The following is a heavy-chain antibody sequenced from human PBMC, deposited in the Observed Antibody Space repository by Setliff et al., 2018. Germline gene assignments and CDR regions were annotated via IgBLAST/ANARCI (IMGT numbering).Heavy chain of an antibody. D-gene: IGHD3-3*01. CDR3: ARAPRLEWILPTFDY. J-gene: IGHJ4*02. CDR1: GYTFLSYG. Sequence: GASVKVSCKAVGYTFLSYGLSWVRQAPGQGLEWMGRISAYTGKTDYAQNFQGRVTMTTDTSTNTAYLELRSPRYDDTAVYFCARAPRLEWILPTFDYWGQGTPVTVSS. CDR2: ISAYTGKT. V-gene: IGHV1-18*01.